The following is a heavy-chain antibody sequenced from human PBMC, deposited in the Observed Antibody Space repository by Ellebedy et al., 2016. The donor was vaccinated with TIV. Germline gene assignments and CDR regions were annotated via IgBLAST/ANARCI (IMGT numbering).Heavy chain of an antibody. Sequence: ASVKVSCXASGYTFTSYDINWVRQATGQGLEWMGWMNPNSGNTGYAQKFQGRVTMTRNTSISTAYMELSSLRSEDTAVYYCARARGVRGMHNWFDPWGQGTLVTVSS. D-gene: IGHD3-10*01. CDR1: GYTFTSYD. CDR2: MNPNSGNT. CDR3: ARARGVRGMHNWFDP. V-gene: IGHV1-8*01. J-gene: IGHJ5*02.